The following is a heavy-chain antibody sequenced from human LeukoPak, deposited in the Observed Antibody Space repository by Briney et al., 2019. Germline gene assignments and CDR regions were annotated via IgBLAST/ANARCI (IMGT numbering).Heavy chain of an antibody. CDR2: ISGSGGST. CDR1: GFTFSSYA. D-gene: IGHD3-10*01. CDR3: AKDSLWFGELSYFDY. V-gene: IGHV3-23*01. Sequence: GGSLRLSCAASGFTFSSYAMSWVRQAPGKGLEWVSAISGSGGSTYYADSVKGRFTISRDNAKNSLYLQMNSLRAEDTAVYYCAKDSLWFGELSYFDYWGQGTLVTVSS. J-gene: IGHJ4*02.